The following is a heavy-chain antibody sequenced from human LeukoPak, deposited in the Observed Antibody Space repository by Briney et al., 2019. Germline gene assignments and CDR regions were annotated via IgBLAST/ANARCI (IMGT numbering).Heavy chain of an antibody. V-gene: IGHV4-59*08. CDR3: ARQGMDYGDYYFDY. Sequence: SETLSLTCTVSGGSISSYYWSWIRQPPGKGREWIGYIYYSGSTNYNPSLKSRVTISVDTSKNQFSLKLSSVTAADTAVYYCARQGMDYGDYYFDYWGQGTLVTVSS. CDR2: IYYSGST. D-gene: IGHD4-17*01. J-gene: IGHJ4*02. CDR1: GGSISSYY.